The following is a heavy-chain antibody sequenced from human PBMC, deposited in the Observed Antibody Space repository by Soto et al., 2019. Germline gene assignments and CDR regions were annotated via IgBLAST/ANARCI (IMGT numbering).Heavy chain of an antibody. J-gene: IGHJ6*02. D-gene: IGHD6-6*01. CDR1: GFTFSSYA. V-gene: IGHV3-23*01. CDR3: AKFSSSTYGMDV. CDR2: ISGSGGST. Sequence: GGSLRLSCAASGFTFSSYAMSWVRQAPGKGLEWVSAISGSGGSTYYADSVKGRFTISRDNSKNTLYLQMNSLRAEGTAVYYCAKFSSSTYGMDVWGQGTTVTVSS.